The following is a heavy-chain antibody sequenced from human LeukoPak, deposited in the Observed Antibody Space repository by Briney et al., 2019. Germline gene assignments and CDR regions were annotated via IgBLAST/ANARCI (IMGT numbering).Heavy chain of an antibody. V-gene: IGHV3-53*04. CDR2: IYTGGNT. J-gene: IGHJ4*02. CDR3: ARGGPATTIDY. CDR1: GFTISNYY. D-gene: IGHD1-1*01. Sequence: GGSLRLSCAASGFTISNYYMSWVRQAPGKGLEWVSVIYTGGNTYYTDAVKGRFTISRHNSKNTLYLQMNNLRAEDTAVYYCARGGPATTIDYWGRGALVTVSS.